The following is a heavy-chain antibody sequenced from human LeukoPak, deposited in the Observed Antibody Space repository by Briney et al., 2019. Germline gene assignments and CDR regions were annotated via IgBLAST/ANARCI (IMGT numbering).Heavy chain of an antibody. CDR1: GFTFSSYS. D-gene: IGHD6-13*01. CDR2: ISSSSSYI. V-gene: IGHV3-21*01. J-gene: IGHJ5*02. Sequence: GGSLRLSCAVSGFTFSSYSMNWVRQAPGKGLEWVSSISSSSSYIYYADSVKGRFTIYRDNAKNSLYLQMNSLRAEDTAVYYCARDSGYSSSWYNWFDPWGQGTLVTVSS. CDR3: ARDSGYSSSWYNWFDP.